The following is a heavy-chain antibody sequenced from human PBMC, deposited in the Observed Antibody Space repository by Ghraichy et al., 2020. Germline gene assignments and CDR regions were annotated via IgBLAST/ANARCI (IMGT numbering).Heavy chain of an antibody. CDR1: GGSISSSSYY. CDR2: IYYSGST. J-gene: IGHJ4*02. D-gene: IGHD3-3*01. CDR3: ARRVRFDQVLRYYFDY. Sequence: SETLSLTCTVSGGSISSSSYYWGWIRQPPGKGLEWIGSIYYSGSTYYNPSLKSRVTISVDTSKNQFSLKLSSVTAADTAVYYCARRVRFDQVLRYYFDYWGQGTLVTVSS. V-gene: IGHV4-39*01.